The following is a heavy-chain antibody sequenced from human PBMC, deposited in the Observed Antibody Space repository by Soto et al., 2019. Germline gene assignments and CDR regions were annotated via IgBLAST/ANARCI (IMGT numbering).Heavy chain of an antibody. CDR1: GYSFTSYW. D-gene: IGHD6-25*01. Sequence: VDALKISCKGSGYSFTSYWISWVRQMPGKGLEWMGRIDPSDSYTNYSPSFQGHVTISADKSISTAYLQWSSLKASDTAMYYCARPYGGYDPWRQRTLVTVSS. CDR3: ARPYGGYDP. J-gene: IGHJ5*02. V-gene: IGHV5-10-1*01. CDR2: IDPSDSYT.